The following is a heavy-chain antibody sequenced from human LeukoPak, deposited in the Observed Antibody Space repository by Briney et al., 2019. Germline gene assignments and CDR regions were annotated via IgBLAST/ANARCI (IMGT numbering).Heavy chain of an antibody. J-gene: IGHJ5*02. CDR1: GFTFSSNA. CDR3: ARAHSSGWYTGGFDP. CDR2: ISGTGHST. V-gene: IGHV3-23*01. D-gene: IGHD6-19*01. Sequence: PGGSLRLSCAASGFTFSSNAMSWVRQAPGKGLEWVSAISGTGHSTYYADPVKGRFTISRDNSKNTLYLQMNSLRAEDTAVYYCARAHSSGWYTGGFDPWGQGTLVTVSS.